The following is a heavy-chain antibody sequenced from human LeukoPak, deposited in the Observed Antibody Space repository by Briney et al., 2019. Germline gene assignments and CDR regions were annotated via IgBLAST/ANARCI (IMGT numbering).Heavy chain of an antibody. CDR2: INPNSGGT. CDR3: ARDLGEVVVISSSIDY. CDR1: GYTFTGYY. V-gene: IGHV1-2*02. Sequence: GASVKVSCKASGYTFTGYYMHWVRQAPGQGLEWLGWINPNSGGTNYAQKFRGRVTMTRDTSISTAYMELSRLTSDDTAVYYCARDLGEVVVISSSIDYWGLGTLVTVSS. D-gene: IGHD3-22*01. J-gene: IGHJ4*02.